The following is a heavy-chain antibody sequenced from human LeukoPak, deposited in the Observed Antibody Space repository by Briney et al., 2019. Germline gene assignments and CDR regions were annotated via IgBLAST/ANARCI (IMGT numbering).Heavy chain of an antibody. V-gene: IGHV3-23*01. CDR2: ISGGGGNT. Sequence: GGSLRLSCAASGFTFSNYAMNWVRQAPGKGLEWVSSISGGGGNTYYADSVKGRFTISRDNSKSTLYLQINSLRAEDTAIYYCAKDCVKYSSSPIDYWGQGTLVTVSS. J-gene: IGHJ4*02. D-gene: IGHD3-22*01. CDR3: AKDCVKYSSSPIDY. CDR1: GFTFSNYA.